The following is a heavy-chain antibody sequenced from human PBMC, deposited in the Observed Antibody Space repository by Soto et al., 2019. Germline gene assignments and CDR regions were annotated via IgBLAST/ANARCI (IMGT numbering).Heavy chain of an antibody. D-gene: IGHD2-2*01. CDR2: INGDGTIT. CDR3: AREGVPASLDI. Sequence: EVQLVESGGGLVQPGGSLRLSCAVSGFTLSNYYMHWARQAPGKGLVWVSHINGDGTITDYADSVKGRFAISRDNARNTLYLQMNSLRAEDTAVYYCAREGVPASLDIWGEGTMVPVSS. CDR1: GFTLSNYY. J-gene: IGHJ3*02. V-gene: IGHV3-74*01.